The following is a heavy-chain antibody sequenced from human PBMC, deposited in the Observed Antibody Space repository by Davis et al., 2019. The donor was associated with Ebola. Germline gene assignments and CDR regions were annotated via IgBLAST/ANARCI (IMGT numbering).Heavy chain of an antibody. Sequence: GESLKISCAASGFTFSGSAMHWVRQASGKGLAWVGRIRSKANSYATAYAASVKGRFTISRDDSKNTAYLQMNSLKTEDTAVYYCTQSGSRDYWGQGTLVTVSS. CDR3: TQSGSRDY. D-gene: IGHD1-26*01. V-gene: IGHV3-73*01. CDR1: GFTFSGSA. J-gene: IGHJ4*02. CDR2: IRSKANSYAT.